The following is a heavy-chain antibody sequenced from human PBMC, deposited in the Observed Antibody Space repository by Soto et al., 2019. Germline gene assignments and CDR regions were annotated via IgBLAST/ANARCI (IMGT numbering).Heavy chain of an antibody. CDR2: ISGSGGST. J-gene: IGHJ4*02. V-gene: IGHV3-23*01. D-gene: IGHD3-22*01. Sequence: EVQLLESGGGLVQPGGSLRLSCAASGFTFSSYAMSWVRQAPGKGLEWVSAISGSGGSTYYADSVKGRFTISRDNSKNTLYLQMNSLRAEDTAVYYCAKDTGGPNDSSGYLPRWGQGTLVTVSS. CDR1: GFTFSSYA. CDR3: AKDTGGPNDSSGYLPR.